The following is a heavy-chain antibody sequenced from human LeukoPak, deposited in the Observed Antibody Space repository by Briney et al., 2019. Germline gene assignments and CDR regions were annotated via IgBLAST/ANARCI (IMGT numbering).Heavy chain of an antibody. V-gene: IGHV4-39*07. D-gene: IGHD1-14*01. CDR3: ARGLDLYRLKDAFDI. CDR2: IYYTEST. Sequence: PSETLSLTCTVSGGSISSSIYYWGWIRQSPGKGLEWIGSIYYTESTYYNPSLKSRVTISVDTSKNQFSLKVSSVTAADTAVYYCARGLDLYRLKDAFDIWSQGTMVTVSS. J-gene: IGHJ3*02. CDR1: GGSISSSIYY.